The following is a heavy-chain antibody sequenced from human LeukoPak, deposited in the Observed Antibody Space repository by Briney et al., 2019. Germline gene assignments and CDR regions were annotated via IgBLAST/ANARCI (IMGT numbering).Heavy chain of an antibody. CDR3: ARASAPGSPYNWFDP. D-gene: IGHD3-10*01. J-gene: IGHJ5*02. V-gene: IGHV4-38-2*02. CDR1: GYSISSGNY. Sequence: SETLSLTCSVSGYSISSGNYWGWIRQPPGKGLEWIGSIYQSGSTYYNPSLKSRVTISVDTSKNQFSLKMRSVTAADTAVYYCARASAPGSPYNWFDPWGQGTLVTVSS. CDR2: IYQSGST.